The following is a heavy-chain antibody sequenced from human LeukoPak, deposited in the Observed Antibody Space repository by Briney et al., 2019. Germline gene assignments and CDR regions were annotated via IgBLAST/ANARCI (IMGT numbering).Heavy chain of an antibody. CDR2: IYGGGST. V-gene: IGHV3-66*01. D-gene: IGHD3-22*01. CDR3: ARVRYYDSSGHDAFDI. CDR1: GFTVSSNY. Sequence: GGSLRLSCAASGFTVSSNYMSWVRQAPGKGLEWVSIIYGGGSTDFADSVKGRFTISRDNSKNTVYLQMNSLGAEDTAVYFCARVRYYDSSGHDAFDIWGQGTMVTVSS. J-gene: IGHJ3*02.